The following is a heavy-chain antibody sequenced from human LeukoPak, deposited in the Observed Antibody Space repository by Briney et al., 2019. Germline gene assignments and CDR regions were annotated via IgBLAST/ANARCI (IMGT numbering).Heavy chain of an antibody. J-gene: IGHJ4*02. CDR2: IYYSGST. V-gene: IGHV4-59*01. Sequence: SETLSLTCTVSGGSISSYYWSWIRQPPGKGLEWIGYIYYSGSTNYNPSLKSRVTISVDTSKNQFSLKLSSVTAADTAVYYCVRTTVSLPFDYWGQGTLVTVSS. CDR3: VRTTVSLPFDY. CDR1: GGSISSYY. D-gene: IGHD4-17*01.